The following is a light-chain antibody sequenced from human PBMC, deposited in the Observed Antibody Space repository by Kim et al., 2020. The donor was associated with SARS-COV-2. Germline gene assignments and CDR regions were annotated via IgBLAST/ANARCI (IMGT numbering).Light chain of an antibody. V-gene: IGKV3-20*01. Sequence: PGERATLSCRAGQSVSSSYLAWYQQKPGQAPRLLIYGASGRATGIPDRFSGSGSGTDFTLTISRLEPEDFAVYYCQQYGSSPRAFGQETMV. J-gene: IGKJ1*01. CDR3: QQYGSSPRA. CDR1: QSVSSSY. CDR2: GAS.